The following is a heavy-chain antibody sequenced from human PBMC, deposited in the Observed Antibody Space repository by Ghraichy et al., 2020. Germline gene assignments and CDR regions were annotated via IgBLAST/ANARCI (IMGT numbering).Heavy chain of an antibody. CDR2: IYDSGST. D-gene: IGHD1-26*01. CDR3: ARGRIVGVTGYYFDN. Sequence: ESLNISCIVSGGSVSSGSYYWSWIRQPPGKGLEWIGYIYDSGSTDYNPSLKSRVTIAADTSKNQFSLKLSSVTAADTAVYYCARGRIVGVTGYYFDNWGQGILVTVSS. J-gene: IGHJ4*02. CDR1: GGSVSSGSYY. V-gene: IGHV4-61*01.